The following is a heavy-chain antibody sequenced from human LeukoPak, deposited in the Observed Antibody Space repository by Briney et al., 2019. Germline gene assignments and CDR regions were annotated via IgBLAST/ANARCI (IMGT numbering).Heavy chain of an antibody. D-gene: IGHD5-18*01. CDR2: IYYSGST. Sequence: SETLSLTCTVSGGSISSYYWSWIRQPPGKGLEWIGYIYYSGSTNYNPSLKSRVTISVDTSKNQFPLKLSSVTAADTAVYYCARQRRGYSYGYFDYWGQGTLVTVSS. CDR3: ARQRRGYSYGYFDY. J-gene: IGHJ4*02. V-gene: IGHV4-59*08. CDR1: GGSISSYY.